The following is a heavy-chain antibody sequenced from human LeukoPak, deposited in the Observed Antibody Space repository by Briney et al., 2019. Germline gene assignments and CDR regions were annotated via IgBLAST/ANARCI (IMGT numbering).Heavy chain of an antibody. D-gene: IGHD1-1*01. J-gene: IGHJ4*02. CDR1: GGSISSYY. V-gene: IGHV4-4*09. Sequence: PSETLSLTCTVSGGSISSYYWSWIRQPPGKGLEWIGYIYTSGSTNYNPSLKSRVTISVDTSKNQFSLKLSSVTAADTAVYYCAISRSTTDPNFDYWGQGTLVTVSS. CDR3: AISRSTTDPNFDY. CDR2: IYTSGST.